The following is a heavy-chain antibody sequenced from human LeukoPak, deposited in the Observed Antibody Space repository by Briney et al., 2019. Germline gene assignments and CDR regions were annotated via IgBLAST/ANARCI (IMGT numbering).Heavy chain of an antibody. J-gene: IGHJ5*02. CDR3: ARRGSTGSGSYWIENWFDP. CDR2: IYYSGST. D-gene: IGHD3-10*01. CDR1: GGSISSYY. Sequence: SETLSLTCTVSGGSISSYYWSWIRQPPGEGLEWIGYIYYSGSTNYNPSLKSRVTISVDTSKNQFSLKLSSVTAADTAVYYCARRGSTGSGSYWIENWFDPWGQGTLVTVSS. V-gene: IGHV4-59*01.